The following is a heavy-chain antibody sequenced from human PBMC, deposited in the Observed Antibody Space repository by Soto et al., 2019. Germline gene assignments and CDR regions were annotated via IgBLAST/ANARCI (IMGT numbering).Heavy chain of an antibody. Sequence: QVQLQESGPGLLKPSETLSLTCAVSGGSISSYYWSWIRQPPGKGLEWIGYIYYSGNTNYNPSLKSRVTISVDTSKNQFSLKLTSLTAAATAPYYCGRHGGTGSGGSRYDDYYYYLDVWGKRSAVT. CDR2: IYYSGNT. V-gene: IGHV4-59*08. CDR3: GRHGGTGSGGSRYDDYYYYLDV. D-gene: IGHD6-25*01. CDR1: GGSISSYY. J-gene: IGHJ6*03.